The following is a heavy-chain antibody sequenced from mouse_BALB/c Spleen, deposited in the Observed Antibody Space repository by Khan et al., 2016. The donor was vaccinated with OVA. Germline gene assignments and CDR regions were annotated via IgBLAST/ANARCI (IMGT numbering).Heavy chain of an antibody. D-gene: IGHD4-1*01. CDR1: GYSITSDYA. V-gene: IGHV3-2*02. J-gene: IGHJ2*01. CDR3: AKMSGGEFDF. Sequence: EVQLQESGPGLVKPSQSLSLTCTVTGYSITSDYAWSWIRQFPGNKLEWMGYISYSGNTKYNPSLKSRISVTRDTSKNQFFLQLNSVTTEDTATDYCAKMSGGEFDFWGQGTTLTVSS. CDR2: ISYSGNT.